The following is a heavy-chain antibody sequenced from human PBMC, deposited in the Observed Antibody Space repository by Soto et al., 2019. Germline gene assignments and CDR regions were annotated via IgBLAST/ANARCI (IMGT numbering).Heavy chain of an antibody. Sequence: QVQLVQSGAEVKKPGASVKVSCKTSGYSFTNYDINWVRQAAGQGLEWMGWTNPKTGNTGYAQQFQGRVTMTRTTPISTVYMELSSLRSEDTAVYYCAKVGSRGGYHFDLWGQGTLVTVSS. CDR3: AKVGSRGGYHFDL. CDR1: GYSFTNYD. CDR2: TNPKTGNT. J-gene: IGHJ5*02. D-gene: IGHD5-12*01. V-gene: IGHV1-8*01.